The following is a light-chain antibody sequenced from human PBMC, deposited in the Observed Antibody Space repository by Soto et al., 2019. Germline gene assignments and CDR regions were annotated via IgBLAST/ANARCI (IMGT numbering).Light chain of an antibody. J-gene: IGLJ2*01. CDR1: SSDVGGYNY. Sequence: QSALTQPRSVSGSPGQSVNISCTGTSSDVGGYNYVSWYQQHPGKAPKLMIYDVSTRPSGVPDRFSGSKSGNTASLTISGLQAEDEADYYCCSYAGSYTLVFGGGTKLAVL. CDR3: CSYAGSYTLV. CDR2: DVS. V-gene: IGLV2-11*01.